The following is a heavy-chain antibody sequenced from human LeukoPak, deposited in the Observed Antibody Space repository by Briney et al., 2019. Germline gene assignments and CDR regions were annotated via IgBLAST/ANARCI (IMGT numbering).Heavy chain of an antibody. D-gene: IGHD2-2*01. CDR2: INPNSGGT. V-gene: IGHV1-2*02. Sequence: ASVKVSCKASGYTFTGYYMHWVRQAPGQGLEWMGWINPNSGGTNYAQKFQGRVTMTRDTSISTAYMELSRLRSDDTAVYYCARVQPAATGNNWFDPWGQGTLSPSPQ. CDR1: GYTFTGYY. J-gene: IGHJ5*02. CDR3: ARVQPAATGNNWFDP.